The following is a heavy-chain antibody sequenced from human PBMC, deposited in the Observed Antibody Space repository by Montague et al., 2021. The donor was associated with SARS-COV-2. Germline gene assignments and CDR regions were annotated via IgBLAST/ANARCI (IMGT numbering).Heavy chain of an antibody. CDR1: GFTVSDNF. CDR3: ARGESTGWYNYFDY. Sequence: SLRLSCAASGFTVSDNFMTWVRQAPGRGLEWVSIIYSDGNTYYTDSVRGRFTISRDYSKNTLFLQMNSLRLEDTAVYYCARGESTGWYNYFDYWDQGTLVTVSS. V-gene: IGHV3-66*02. CDR2: IYSDGNT. D-gene: IGHD6-19*01. J-gene: IGHJ4*02.